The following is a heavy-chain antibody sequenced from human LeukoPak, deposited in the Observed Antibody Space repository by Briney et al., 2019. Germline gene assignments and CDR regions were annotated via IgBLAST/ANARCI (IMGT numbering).Heavy chain of an antibody. CDR3: AKGVLGYSVPFLDC. CDR1: GFTFSNYG. D-gene: IGHD3-10*02. V-gene: IGHV3-30*02. J-gene: IGHJ4*02. Sequence: GGSLRLSCAASGFTFSNYGLHWVRQAPGKGLEWVAFIRSDGSNNYYADSVKGRLTISRDNSKNTVSLQMNSLRAEDTAVYYCAKGVLGYSVPFLDCWGRGALVTVSS. CDR2: IRSDGSNN.